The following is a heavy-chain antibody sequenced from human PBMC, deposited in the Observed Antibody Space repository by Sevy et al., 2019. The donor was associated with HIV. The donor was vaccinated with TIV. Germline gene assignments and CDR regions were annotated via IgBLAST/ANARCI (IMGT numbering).Heavy chain of an antibody. CDR2: ITRNSYEAYGGTT. D-gene: IGHD5-12*01. V-gene: IGHV3-49*03. J-gene: IGHJ4*02. CDR1: GFTFEDYA. Sequence: GGSLRLSCTTSGFTFEDYALSWFRQAPGKGLEWVAFITRNSYEAYGGTTDYAASVKGRFIISRDDSKSIAYLKMNRLKTEDTAAYYCTRGLATADTPEYYFDYWGQGTLVTVSS. CDR3: TRGLATADTPEYYFDY.